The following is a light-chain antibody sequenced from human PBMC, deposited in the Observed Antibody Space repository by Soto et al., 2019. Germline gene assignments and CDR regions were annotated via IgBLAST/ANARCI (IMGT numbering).Light chain of an antibody. CDR1: QSVSSSY. CDR2: GAS. CDR3: QQYGSFFT. J-gene: IGKJ3*01. Sequence: EIVLTQSPGTLSLSPGERATLSCRASQSVSSSYFAWYQQKPGQAPRLLIYGASTRATGIPDRFSGSGSGTDFTLTISRLEPEDFAVYYCQQYGSFFTFGPGTKVDIK. V-gene: IGKV3-20*01.